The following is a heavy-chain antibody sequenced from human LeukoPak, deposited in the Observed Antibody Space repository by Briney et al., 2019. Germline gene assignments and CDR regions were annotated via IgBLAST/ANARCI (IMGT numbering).Heavy chain of an antibody. CDR3: ARNAAGLTYNWFDP. D-gene: IGHD6-13*01. CDR2: IYYSGST. J-gene: IGHJ5*02. Sequence: PSQTLSLTCTVSGGSISSGGYYWSWIRQHPGKGLEWIGYIYYSGSTYYNPFLKSRVTISVDTSKNQFSLKLSSVTAADTAVYYCARNAAGLTYNWFDPWGQGTLVTVSS. V-gene: IGHV4-31*03. CDR1: GGSISSGGYY.